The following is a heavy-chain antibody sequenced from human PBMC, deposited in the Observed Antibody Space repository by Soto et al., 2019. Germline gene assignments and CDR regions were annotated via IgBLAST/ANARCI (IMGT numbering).Heavy chain of an antibody. V-gene: IGHV5-51*01. Sequence: GESLKISCKGSGYSFTTYWITWVRPMPGKGLEWMGIIYPGDSDTKYSPSLQGQVSISADTSISTAYLQWTSLKASDTAMYYCARSRRGAYSSGWYSPSGYYNYGIDVWGQGTKVTVSS. J-gene: IGHJ6*02. D-gene: IGHD6-19*01. CDR2: IYPGDSDT. CDR3: ARSRRGAYSSGWYSPSGYYNYGIDV. CDR1: GYSFTTYW.